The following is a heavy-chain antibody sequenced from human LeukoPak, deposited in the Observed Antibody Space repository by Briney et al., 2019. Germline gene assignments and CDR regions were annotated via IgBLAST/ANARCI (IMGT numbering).Heavy chain of an antibody. CDR1: GYTFTSYG. D-gene: IGHD3-22*01. CDR3: ARTPIVVVITTFIGAFGI. V-gene: IGHV1-18*01. J-gene: IGHJ3*02. CDR2: ISAYNGNT. Sequence: ASVKVSCKASGYTFTSYGISWVRQAPGQGLEWMGWISAYNGNTNYAQKLQGRVTMTTDTSTSTAYMELRSLRSDDTAVYYCARTPIVVVITTFIGAFGIWGQGTMVTVSS.